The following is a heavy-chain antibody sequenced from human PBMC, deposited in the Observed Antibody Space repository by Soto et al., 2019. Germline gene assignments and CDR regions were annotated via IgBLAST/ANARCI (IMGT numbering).Heavy chain of an antibody. Sequence: QVQLVQSGAEVKKPGASVKVSCKASGYTFTSYGISWVRQAPGQGLEWMGWISAYNGNTNYAQKLQGRVTITTDTATSTAYMELRSLRSDDTAVYYCARDWATAARHYYYYGMDVWGQGTTVTVSS. CDR2: ISAYNGNT. J-gene: IGHJ6*02. V-gene: IGHV1-18*01. CDR1: GYTFTSYG. D-gene: IGHD6-6*01. CDR3: ARDWATAARHYYYYGMDV.